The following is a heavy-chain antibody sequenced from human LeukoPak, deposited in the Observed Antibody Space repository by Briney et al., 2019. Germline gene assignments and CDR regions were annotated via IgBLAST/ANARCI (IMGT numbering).Heavy chain of an antibody. CDR2: IYYSGST. CDR1: GGSISSGGYY. CDR3: ARSVHNWNDYFGY. J-gene: IGHJ4*01. Sequence: SETLSLTCTVSGGSISSGGYYWSWIRQPPGKGLEWIGYIYYSGSTNYNPSLKSRVTISVDTSKNQFSLKLSSVTAADTAVYYCARSVHNWNDYFGYWGQGTLVTVSS. V-gene: IGHV4-61*08. D-gene: IGHD1-20*01.